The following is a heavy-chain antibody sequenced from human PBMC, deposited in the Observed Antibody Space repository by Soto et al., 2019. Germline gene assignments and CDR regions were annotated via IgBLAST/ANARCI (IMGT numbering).Heavy chain of an antibody. J-gene: IGHJ5*02. CDR3: AGYCSSTSCSPYNWFDP. Sequence: GGSLRLSCAASGFTFSSYSMNWVRQAPGKGLEWVSSISSSSSYIYYADSVKGRFTISRDNAKNSLYLQMNSLRAEDTAVYYCAGYCSSTSCSPYNWFDPWGQGTLVTVSS. D-gene: IGHD2-2*01. CDR1: GFTFSSYS. CDR2: ISSSSSYI. V-gene: IGHV3-21*01.